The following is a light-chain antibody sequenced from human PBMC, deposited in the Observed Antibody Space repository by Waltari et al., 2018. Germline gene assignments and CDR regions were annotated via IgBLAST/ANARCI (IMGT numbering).Light chain of an antibody. J-gene: IGKJ3*01. CDR3: QQYNNWPVFT. CDR1: QNVNRN. V-gene: IGKV3-15*01. CDR2: GAS. Sequence: EVVMTQSPVTLSVSPGERATLSCRASQNVNRNLVWYQQKPGQAPRLLIYGASTRATGIPSRFSDTGSGTDFTLTITNMQSEDFAVYFCQQYNNWPVFTFGPGTKVDIK.